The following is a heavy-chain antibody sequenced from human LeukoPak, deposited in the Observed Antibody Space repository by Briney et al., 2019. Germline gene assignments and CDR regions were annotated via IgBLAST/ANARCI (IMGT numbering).Heavy chain of an antibody. CDR1: GFTFSSYA. Sequence: GGSLRLSCAASGFTFSSYAMSWVRQAPGKGLGWVSAISGSGGSTYYADSVKGRFTISRDNSKNTLYLQMNSLRAEDTAVYYCAKDLGHSGYDFWAYYYYYGMDVWGQGTTVTVSS. D-gene: IGHD5-12*01. J-gene: IGHJ6*02. CDR2: ISGSGGST. V-gene: IGHV3-23*01. CDR3: AKDLGHSGYDFWAYYYYYGMDV.